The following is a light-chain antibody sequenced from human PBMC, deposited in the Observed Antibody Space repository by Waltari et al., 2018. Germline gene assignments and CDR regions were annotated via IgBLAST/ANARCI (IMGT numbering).Light chain of an antibody. CDR1: ARDVGAYVF. Sequence: QSALTQPASVSGPPGQSITISCSGTARDVGAYVFVSWYQQHPGKAPHLIIYEVSNRPSGISNRFSASKSGNTASLTISGLQAEDEADYYCSSYTTSSAPGVFGTGTRVTVL. V-gene: IGLV2-14*01. CDR3: SSYTTSSAPGV. CDR2: EVS. J-gene: IGLJ1*01.